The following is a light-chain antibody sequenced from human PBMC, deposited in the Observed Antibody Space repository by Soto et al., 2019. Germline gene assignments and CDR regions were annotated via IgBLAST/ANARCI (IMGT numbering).Light chain of an antibody. CDR3: QQYRSWPRT. CDR2: GAS. J-gene: IGKJ1*01. CDR1: QDVMYD. V-gene: IGKV3-15*01. Sequence: EIVLTQSPATLSVSPGGRATLSCRASQDVMYDLAWYQQKPGQAPRLLVYGASTRATDAPPRFRGSGSGREFSLTISSLQSADFATYYCQQYRSWPRTFGQGSRVEIK.